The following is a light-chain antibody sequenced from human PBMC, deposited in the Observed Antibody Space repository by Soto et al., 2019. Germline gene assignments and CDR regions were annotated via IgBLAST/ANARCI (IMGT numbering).Light chain of an antibody. Sequence: QSSLTQPASVSGSPEQSITISCTGTSSDVGGYNYVSWYQQHPGKAPKLMIYEVSNRPSGVSNRFSGSKSGNTASLTISGLQAEDEAAYYCSSYTSSSTPIYGFGTGTKV. CDR2: EVS. V-gene: IGLV2-14*01. CDR1: SSDVGGYNY. CDR3: SSYTSSSTPIYG. J-gene: IGLJ1*01.